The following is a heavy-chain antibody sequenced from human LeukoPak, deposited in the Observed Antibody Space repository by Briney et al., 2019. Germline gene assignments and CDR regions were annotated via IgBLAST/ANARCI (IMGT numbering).Heavy chain of an antibody. Sequence: GGSLRLSCAASGFTFSSYSMNWVRQAPGKGLEWVSSISSSSSYIYYADSVKGRFTISRDNAKNSLYLQMDSLRAEDTAVYYCARTPRGAAAPGDRGYWGQGTLVTVSS. J-gene: IGHJ4*02. CDR1: GFTFSSYS. D-gene: IGHD6-13*01. CDR2: ISSSSSYI. V-gene: IGHV3-21*01. CDR3: ARTPRGAAAPGDRGY.